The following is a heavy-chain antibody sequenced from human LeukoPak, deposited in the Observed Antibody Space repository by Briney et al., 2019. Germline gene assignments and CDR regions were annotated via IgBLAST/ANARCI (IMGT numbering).Heavy chain of an antibody. CDR1: GFTFSSYG. CDR2: IWYDGSNK. CDR3: AREVGANDDTREDAFDI. Sequence: PGGSLRLSCAASGFTFSSYGMHWVRQAPGKGLEWVAVIWYDGSNKYYADSVKGRFTISRDNSKNTLYLQMNSLRAEDTAVYNCAREVGANDDTREDAFDIWGQGTMVTVSS. D-gene: IGHD1-26*01. J-gene: IGHJ3*02. V-gene: IGHV3-33*01.